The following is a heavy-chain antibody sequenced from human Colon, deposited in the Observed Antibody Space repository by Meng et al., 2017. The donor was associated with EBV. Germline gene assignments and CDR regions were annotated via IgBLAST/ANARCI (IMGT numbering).Heavy chain of an antibody. D-gene: IGHD4-17*01. Sequence: QVQLQEPGPGLVKPSQTLFLTCTVSGGSISSGGYYWSWIRQHPGKGLEWIGYIYYSGSTYYNPSLKSRVTISVDTSKNQFSLRLNSVTAADTAVYYCASLYGDSSVWYLDLWGRGTLVTVSS. CDR1: GGSISSGGYY. V-gene: IGHV4-31*03. J-gene: IGHJ2*01. CDR2: IYYSGST. CDR3: ASLYGDSSVWYLDL.